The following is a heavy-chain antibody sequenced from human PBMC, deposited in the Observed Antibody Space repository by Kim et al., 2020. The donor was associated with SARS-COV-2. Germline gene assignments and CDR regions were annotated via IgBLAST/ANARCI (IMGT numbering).Heavy chain of an antibody. CDR1: GGSISSGGYY. Sequence: SETLSLTCTVSGGSISSGGYYWSWIRQHPGKGLEWIGYIYYSGSTYYNPSLKSRVTISVDTSKNQFSLKLSSVTAADTAVYYCARGLITMVRGVFDYWGQGTLVTVSS. V-gene: IGHV4-31*03. CDR3: ARGLITMVRGVFDY. D-gene: IGHD3-10*01. CDR2: IYYSGST. J-gene: IGHJ4*02.